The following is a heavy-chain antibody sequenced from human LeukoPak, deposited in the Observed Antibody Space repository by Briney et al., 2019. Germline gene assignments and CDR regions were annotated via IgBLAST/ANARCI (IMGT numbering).Heavy chain of an antibody. CDR2: IIPIFGTA. J-gene: IGHJ4*02. CDR1: GGTFNNSA. Sequence: SVKVSCKTSGGTFNNSAISWVRQAPGQGLEWMGGIIPIFGTANYAQKFQGRVTITTDESTSTAYMELSSPRSEDTAVYYCARGPPDVPGDYWGQGTLVTVSS. D-gene: IGHD2-2*01. V-gene: IGHV1-69*05. CDR3: ARGPPDVPGDY.